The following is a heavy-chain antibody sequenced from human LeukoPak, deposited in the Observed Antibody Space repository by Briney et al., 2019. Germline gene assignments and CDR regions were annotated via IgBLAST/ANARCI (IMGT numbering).Heavy chain of an antibody. CDR2: IYTSGST. V-gene: IGHV4-4*07. CDR3: ARDLGELSSLDY. CDR1: GGSFSGYY. J-gene: IGHJ4*02. D-gene: IGHD3-16*02. Sequence: PSETLSLTCAVYGGSFSGYYWSWIRQPAGKGLEWIGRIYTSGSTNYNPSLKSRVTMSVDTSKNQFSLKLSSVTAADTAVYYCARDLGELSSLDYWGQGTLVTVSS.